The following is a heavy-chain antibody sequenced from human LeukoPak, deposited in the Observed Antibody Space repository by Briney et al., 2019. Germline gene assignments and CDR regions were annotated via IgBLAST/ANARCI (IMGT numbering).Heavy chain of an antibody. V-gene: IGHV3-30*02. Sequence: GGSLRLSCAASGFIFSSYGIHWVRQAPGKGLEWVAFIRYDESNKYYADSVKGRFTISRDNSKNTLYLQMNSLRVEDTAVYYCAKSLVAVAATGLDYWGQGTLVTVSS. CDR2: IRYDESNK. CDR1: GFIFSSYG. D-gene: IGHD2-15*01. CDR3: AKSLVAVAATGLDY. J-gene: IGHJ4*02.